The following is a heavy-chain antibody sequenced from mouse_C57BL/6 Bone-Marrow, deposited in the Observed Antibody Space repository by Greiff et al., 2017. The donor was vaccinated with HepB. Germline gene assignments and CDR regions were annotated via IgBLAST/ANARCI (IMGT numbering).Heavy chain of an antibody. Sequence: EVMLVESGGGLVKPGGSLKLSCAASGFTFSDYGMHWVRQAPEKGLEWVAYISSGSSTIYYADTVKGRFTISRDNAKNTLFLQMTSLRSEDTAMYYCARAFITTVVDWYFDVWGTGTTVTASS. CDR2: ISSGSSTI. CDR3: ARAFITTVVDWYFDV. V-gene: IGHV5-17*01. D-gene: IGHD1-1*01. J-gene: IGHJ1*03. CDR1: GFTFSDYG.